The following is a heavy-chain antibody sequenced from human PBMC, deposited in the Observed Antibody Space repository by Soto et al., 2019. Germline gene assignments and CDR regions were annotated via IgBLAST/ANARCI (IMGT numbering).Heavy chain of an antibody. Sequence: QVQLQQWGAGLLKPSETLSLTCAVYGGSFSGYYWSWIRQPPGKGLEWIGEINHSGSTNYNPSLKSRVTISVDTSKNQFSLKLSSVTAADTAVYYCARGQCEGSSTNGNWFDPWGQGTLVTVSS. V-gene: IGHV4-34*01. CDR2: INHSGST. CDR1: GGSFSGYY. J-gene: IGHJ5*02. CDR3: ARGQCEGSSTNGNWFDP. D-gene: IGHD1-1*01.